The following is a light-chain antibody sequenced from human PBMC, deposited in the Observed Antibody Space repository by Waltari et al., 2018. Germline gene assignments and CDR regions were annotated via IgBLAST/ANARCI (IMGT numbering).Light chain of an antibody. CDR3: QHYLRLPVT. CDR1: QHVTRA. CDR2: GAS. Sequence: EIVLTQSPGTLSLSPGESATLSCRTSQHVTRALAWYQQKPGQAPRPLIYGASNRSTGIPDRFIGSGSGTHFSLTISSLEPEDFAVYYCQHYLRLPVTFGQGTKVEVK. V-gene: IGKV3-20*01. J-gene: IGKJ1*01.